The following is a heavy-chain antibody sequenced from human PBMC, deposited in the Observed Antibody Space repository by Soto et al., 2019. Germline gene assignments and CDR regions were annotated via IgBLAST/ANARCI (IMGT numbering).Heavy chain of an antibody. D-gene: IGHD5-12*01. CDR1: GFTLSRYW. CDR2: INSDGSSS. J-gene: IGHJ3*02. V-gene: IGHV3-74*01. CDR3: AREVATSFDI. Sequence: HPGGSLRLSCATSGFTLSRYWMHVVRQAPGKGLVWVSRINSDGSSSSYAESVKCRFTISRDSAKITLYLKMNSLRAEDTAVYYCAREVATSFDIWGQGTVVTVSS.